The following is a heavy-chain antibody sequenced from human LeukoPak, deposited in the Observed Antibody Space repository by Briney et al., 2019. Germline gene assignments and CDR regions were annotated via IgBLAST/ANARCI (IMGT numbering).Heavy chain of an antibody. D-gene: IGHD5-24*01. J-gene: IGHJ4*02. Sequence: PSETLSLTCGVSGYSISNGYYWGWIRRSPGKGWDWMGNIYHSGSTLYNPSLKRGVTNQEDSSRNQFSLRLTSGTDADTDVYNGARDPNYNYPYFDYSGPGILVTVSS. V-gene: IGHV4-38-2*02. CDR3: ARDPNYNYPYFDY. CDR2: IYHSGST. CDR1: GYSISNGYY.